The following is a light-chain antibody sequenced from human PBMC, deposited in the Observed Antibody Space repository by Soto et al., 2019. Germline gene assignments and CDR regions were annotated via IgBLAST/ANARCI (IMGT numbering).Light chain of an antibody. CDR1: HSLLYSNGKTY. CDR2: EVS. J-gene: IGKJ4*01. CDR3: MQTIQLPLT. V-gene: IGKV2D-29*01. Sequence: DIVMTQTPFSLSVTPGQPASICCKSSHSLLYSNGKTYLYWFLQKPGQPPQLLIYEVSNRFSGVPDRFSGSGSGTDFTLQISRVEAEDVGIYYCMQTIQLPLTFGGGTKVDIK.